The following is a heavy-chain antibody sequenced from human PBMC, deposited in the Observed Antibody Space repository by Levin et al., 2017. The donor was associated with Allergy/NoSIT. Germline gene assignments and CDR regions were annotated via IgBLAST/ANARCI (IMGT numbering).Heavy chain of an antibody. V-gene: IGHV1-2*02. J-gene: IGHJ4*02. CDR1: GYTFTGYY. CDR3: ARGGSGWYLDFDY. D-gene: IGHD6-19*01. CDR2: INPNSGGT. Sequence: PGGSLRLSCKASGYTFTGYYMHWVRQAPGQGLEWMGWINPNSGGTNYAQKFQGRVTMTRDTSISTAYMELSRLRSDDTAVYYCARGGSGWYLDFDYWGQGTLVTVSS.